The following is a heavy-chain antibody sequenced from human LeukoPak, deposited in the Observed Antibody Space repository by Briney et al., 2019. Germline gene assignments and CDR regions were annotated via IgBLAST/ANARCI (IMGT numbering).Heavy chain of an antibody. CDR3: ATVRTMIHRAFDI. CDR1: GYTFTGYY. J-gene: IGHJ3*02. Sequence: AASVKVSCTASGYTFTGYYMHWVRQAPGKGLEWMGGFDPEDGETIYAQKFQGRVTMTEDTSTDTAYMELSSLRSEDTAVYYCATVRTMIHRAFDIWGQGTMVTVSS. V-gene: IGHV1-24*01. CDR2: FDPEDGET. D-gene: IGHD3-22*01.